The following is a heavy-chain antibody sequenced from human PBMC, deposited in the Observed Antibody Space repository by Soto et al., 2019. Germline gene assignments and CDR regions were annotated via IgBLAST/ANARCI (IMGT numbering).Heavy chain of an antibody. Sequence: QVQLVQSGAEVKKPGSSVKVSCTASGGTFNSYTINWVRQAPGQGLEWVGRVHPIVGMSNSAQKFQGRVTITADKSTSKAYMGLTSLKSEDTAVYYCATSYGSGSAHFDYWGQGTLVTVSS. J-gene: IGHJ4*02. D-gene: IGHD3-10*01. CDR3: ATSYGSGSAHFDY. CDR2: VHPIVGMS. CDR1: GGTFNSYT. V-gene: IGHV1-69*02.